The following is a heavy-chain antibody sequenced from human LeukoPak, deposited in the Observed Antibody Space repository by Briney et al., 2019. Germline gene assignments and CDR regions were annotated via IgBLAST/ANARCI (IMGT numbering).Heavy chain of an antibody. V-gene: IGHV3-33*01. D-gene: IGHD5-12*01. CDR1: GFTFSSYG. CDR3: ARDRGGYDLYYYYGMDV. Sequence: RGSLRLSCAASGFTFSSYGMHWVRQAPGKGLEWVAVIWYDGSNKYYADSVKGRFTISRDNSKNTLYLQMNSLRAEDTAVYYCARDRGGYDLYYYYGMDVWGQGTTVTVSS. CDR2: IWYDGSNK. J-gene: IGHJ6*02.